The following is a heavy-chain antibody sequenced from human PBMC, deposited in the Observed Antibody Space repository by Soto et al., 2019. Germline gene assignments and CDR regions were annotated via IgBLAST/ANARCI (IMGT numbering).Heavy chain of an antibody. CDR3: ARAGYCSSTSCSDAFAI. Sequence: QVQFVQSGAELKKPGASVKVSCKASGYTFTNYAMHWVRQAPGQRLEWMGWINAGNGNTKYSQKFQGRVTITRDTSAMTAYVELTSLRSDDTAVYYCARAGYCSSTSCSDAFAIWGQGTLVTVSS. D-gene: IGHD2-2*01. CDR2: INAGNGNT. V-gene: IGHV1-3*01. CDR1: GYTFTNYA. J-gene: IGHJ3*02.